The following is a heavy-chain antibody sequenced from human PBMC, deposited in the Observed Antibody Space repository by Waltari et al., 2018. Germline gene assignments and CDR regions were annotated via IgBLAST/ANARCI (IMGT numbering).Heavy chain of an antibody. J-gene: IGHJ4*02. D-gene: IGHD6-13*01. CDR2: IYYSGST. V-gene: IGHV4-31*03. CDR1: GGSISRGGYY. Sequence: QVQLQESGPGLVKPSQTLSLTCTVSGGSISRGGYYWSWIRQHPGKGLEWIGYIYYSGSTYYNPSLKSRVTISVDTSKNQFSLKLSSVTAADTAVYYCARGSSSWYPFDYWGQGTLVTVSS. CDR3: ARGSSSWYPFDY.